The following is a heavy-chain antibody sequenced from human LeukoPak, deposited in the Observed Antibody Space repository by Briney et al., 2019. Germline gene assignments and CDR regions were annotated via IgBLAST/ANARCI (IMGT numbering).Heavy chain of an antibody. D-gene: IGHD7-27*01. CDR1: GGSFSGYY. V-gene: IGHV4-34*01. J-gene: IGHJ4*02. Sequence: SETLSLTCAVYGGSFSGYYWSWIRQPPGKGLEWIGEINHSGSTNYNPSLKSRVAISVDTSKNQFSLKLSSVTAADTAVYYCARGLGFDYWGQGTLVTVSS. CDR3: ARGLGFDY. CDR2: INHSGST.